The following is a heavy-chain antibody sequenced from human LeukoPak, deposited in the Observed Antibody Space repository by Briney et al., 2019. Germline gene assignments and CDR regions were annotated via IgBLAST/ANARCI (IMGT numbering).Heavy chain of an antibody. V-gene: IGHV3-21*01. D-gene: IGHD4-17*01. CDR1: GFTFSSYS. Sequence: GGSLRLSCAASGFTFSSYSMNWVRQAPGKGLEWVSSISSSSSYIYYADSVEGRFTISRDNAKNSLYLQMNSLRAEDTAVYYCATLYGDYNRPADYWGQGNLVTVSS. J-gene: IGHJ4*02. CDR3: ATLYGDYNRPADY. CDR2: ISSSSSYI.